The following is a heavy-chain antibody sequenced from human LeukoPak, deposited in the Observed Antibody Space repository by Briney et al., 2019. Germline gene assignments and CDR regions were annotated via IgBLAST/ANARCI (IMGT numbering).Heavy chain of an antibody. Sequence: AASVTVSFTASGYTFTIYGISWVRQAPGQGHEWMGWISAYNGNTNYAQKLQGRVTMTTDTSTSTAYMELRSLRSDDTAVYYCAREDPMTTDAFDIWGQGTMVTVSS. CDR2: ISAYNGNT. J-gene: IGHJ3*02. V-gene: IGHV1-18*01. CDR3: AREDPMTTDAFDI. CDR1: GYTFTIYG. D-gene: IGHD4-11*01.